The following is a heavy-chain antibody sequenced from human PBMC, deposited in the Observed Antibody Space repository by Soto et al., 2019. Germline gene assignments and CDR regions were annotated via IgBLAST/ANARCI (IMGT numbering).Heavy chain of an antibody. CDR2: ISSSGSTI. J-gene: IGHJ6*02. Sequence: GGSLRLSCAASGFTFSEYYMSWIRQAPGKGLEWVSYISSSGSTIYYADSVKGRFTISRDNAKNSLYLQMNSLRAEDTAVYYCARASPYSSGWPYYYGMDVWGQGPTVTVSS. V-gene: IGHV3-11*01. CDR3: ARASPYSSGWPYYYGMDV. D-gene: IGHD6-19*01. CDR1: GFTFSEYY.